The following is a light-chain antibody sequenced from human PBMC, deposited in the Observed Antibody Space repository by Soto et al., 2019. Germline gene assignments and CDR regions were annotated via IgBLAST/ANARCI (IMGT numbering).Light chain of an antibody. CDR1: QSVSSN. CDR2: GAS. CDR3: QQYNNWPRT. Sequence: EIVMTQSPATLSVSPGERATLSCRASQSVSSNLAGYQQKPGQAPRLLIYGASTRATGIPARFSGSGSGTEFPLTISSLQSEDFAVYYCQQYNNWPRTFGQGTKLEIK. V-gene: IGKV3-15*01. J-gene: IGKJ2*01.